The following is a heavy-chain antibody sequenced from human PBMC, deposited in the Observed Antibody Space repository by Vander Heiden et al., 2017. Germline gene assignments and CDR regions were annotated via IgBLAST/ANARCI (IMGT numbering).Heavy chain of an antibody. CDR3: AKGRVYCSTSSCYSYYYGMDV. CDR1: GYTLNGCH. J-gene: IGHJ6*02. CDR2: INPRDGGR. D-gene: IGHD2-2*01. Sequence: HVLLVQPGAEVKKPGASATVSCKASGYTLNGCHMHWVPQSPGTGLKWRGLINPRDGGRRYAQKFQGRVIMTRDTSINTAYMELSRRRSDDTAIYFCAKGRVYCSTSSCYSYYYGMDVWGQGTTVTVSS. V-gene: IGHV1-2*02.